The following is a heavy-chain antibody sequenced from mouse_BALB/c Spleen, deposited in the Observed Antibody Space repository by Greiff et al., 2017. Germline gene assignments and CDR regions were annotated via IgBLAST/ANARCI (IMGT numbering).Heavy chain of an antibody. Sequence: VHVKQSGPELVKPGASVKISCKASGYTFTDYNMHWVKQSHGKSLEWIGYIYPYNGGTGYNQKFKSKATLTVDNSSSTAYMELRSLTSEDSAVYYCARYIHYYVYEGYYAMDYWGQGTSVTVSS. J-gene: IGHJ4*01. V-gene: IGHV1S29*02. CDR2: IYPYNGGT. CDR1: GYTFTDYN. CDR3: ARYIHYYVYEGYYAMDY. D-gene: IGHD1-2*01.